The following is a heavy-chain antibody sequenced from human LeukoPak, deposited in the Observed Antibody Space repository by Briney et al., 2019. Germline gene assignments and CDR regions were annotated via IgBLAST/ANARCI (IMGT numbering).Heavy chain of an antibody. J-gene: IGHJ5*02. Sequence: GGSLRLSCAASGFIFSDFYMSWVRQAAGKGLECIAYISPSSHDIIYSDSVRGRFTISRDNAKNSLYLQMNSLRAEDTALYYCARASAAGTYLIGWFDPWGQGTLVTVSS. CDR1: GFIFSDFY. V-gene: IGHV3-11*06. D-gene: IGHD6-13*01. CDR3: ARASAAGTYLIGWFDP. CDR2: ISPSSHDI.